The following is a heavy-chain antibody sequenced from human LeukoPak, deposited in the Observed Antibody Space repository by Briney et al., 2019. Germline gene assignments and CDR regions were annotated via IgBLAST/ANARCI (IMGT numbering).Heavy chain of an antibody. V-gene: IGHV4-39*01. CDR3: ARRAAAGNLAFDP. D-gene: IGHD6-13*01. CDR2: IYYSGST. Sequence: SETLSLSCTVSGGSISSSSYYWGWIRQPPGKGLEWIGSIYYSGSTYYNASLKSRVTISVDTSKNQFSLKLSSVTAADTAVYYCARRAAAGNLAFDPWGQGTLVTVSS. CDR1: GGSISSSSYY. J-gene: IGHJ5*02.